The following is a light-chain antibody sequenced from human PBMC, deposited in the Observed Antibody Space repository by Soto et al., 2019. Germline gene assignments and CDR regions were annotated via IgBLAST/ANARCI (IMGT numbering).Light chain of an antibody. CDR1: QSISRL. CDR2: DAS. CDR3: QQHNGYSERM. Sequence: DIQMTQSPSTLSASVGDRVTITCRASQSISRLLAWYQQKPGKAPKLLIYDASSLESGVPSRFSGSGSGTEFTLTISSLQPDDFATYYCQQHNGYSERMFGQGTKVDIK. J-gene: IGKJ1*01. V-gene: IGKV1-5*01.